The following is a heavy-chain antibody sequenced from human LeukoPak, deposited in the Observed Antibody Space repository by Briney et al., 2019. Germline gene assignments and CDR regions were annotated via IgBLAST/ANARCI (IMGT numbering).Heavy chain of an antibody. V-gene: IGHV3-21*01. CDR1: GFTFSSYS. CDR2: ISSSSSYI. Sequence: GGSLRLSCAASGFTFSSYSMNWVRQAPGKGLEWVSSISSSSSYIYYADSVKGRFTISRDNAKNSLYLQMNSLRAEDTAVYYCARAGESQQTNHYYYYMDVWGKGTTVTVSS. CDR3: ARAGESQQTNHYYYYMDV. D-gene: IGHD2-8*01. J-gene: IGHJ6*03.